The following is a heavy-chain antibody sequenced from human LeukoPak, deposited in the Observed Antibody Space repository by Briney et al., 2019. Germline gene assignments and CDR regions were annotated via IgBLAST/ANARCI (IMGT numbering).Heavy chain of an antibody. CDR3: AAILYGSGIPYAFDI. D-gene: IGHD3-10*01. CDR1: GYTFTSYD. CDR2: MNPNSGNT. Sequence: ASVKVSCKASGYTFTSYDINWVRQATGQGLEWMGWMNPNSGNTGYAQKFQGRVTVTRNTSISTAYMELSSLRSEDTAVYYCAAILYGSGIPYAFDIWGQGTMVTVSS. J-gene: IGHJ3*02. V-gene: IGHV1-8*01.